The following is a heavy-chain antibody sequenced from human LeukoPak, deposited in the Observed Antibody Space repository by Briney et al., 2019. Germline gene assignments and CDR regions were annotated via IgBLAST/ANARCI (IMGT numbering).Heavy chain of an antibody. J-gene: IGHJ4*02. CDR1: GYSISSGYY. D-gene: IGHD2-21*01. CDR2: IHYSARI. V-gene: IGHV4-38-2*02. CDR3: ARQRGGGVPDY. Sequence: PSETLSLTCTVSGYSISSGYYWGWIRQPPGKGLEWIGSIHYSARIYYNPSLKSRLTISPDTSKNQFSLKLSSVTAADTAVYYCARQRGGGVPDYWGQGTLVTVSS.